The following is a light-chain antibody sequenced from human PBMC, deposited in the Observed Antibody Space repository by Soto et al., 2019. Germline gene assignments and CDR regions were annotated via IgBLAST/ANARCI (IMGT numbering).Light chain of an antibody. V-gene: IGKV3-20*01. CDR1: QSVSSNY. J-gene: IGKJ1*01. Sequence: EIVFTQSPGTLSLSQGERATLSCRASQSVSSNYLAWYQQKPGQAPRLLIYGASSRATGIPDRFSGSGSGTDFTLTISRLEPEDFAMYYCQQYGSSPWGTFGQGTKVDIK. CDR2: GAS. CDR3: QQYGSSPWGT.